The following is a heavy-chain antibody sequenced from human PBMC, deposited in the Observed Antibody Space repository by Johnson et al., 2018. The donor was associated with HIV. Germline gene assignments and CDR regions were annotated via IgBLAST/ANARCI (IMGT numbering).Heavy chain of an antibody. CDR1: GFTISGFY. CDR3: AKDRWVGVGDAFDI. V-gene: IGHV3-66*01. CDR2: VSSGGTS. Sequence: VQLVESGGGLVQPGGSLRLSCAASGFTISGFYMSWVRQAPGKVPEWLSVVSSGGTSYYAASVRGRFTVSRDNSKNTLYLQMNSLRAEDTAVYYCAKDRWVGVGDAFDIWGQGTMVTVSS. D-gene: IGHD2-15*01. J-gene: IGHJ3*02.